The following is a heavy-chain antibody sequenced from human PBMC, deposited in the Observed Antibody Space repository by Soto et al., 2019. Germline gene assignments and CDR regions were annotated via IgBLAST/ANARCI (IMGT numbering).Heavy chain of an antibody. Sequence: GGSLRLSCAASGFTFSSYAMSWVRQAPGKGLEWVSAISGSGGSTYYADSVKGRFTISRDNSKNTLYLQMNSLRAEDTAVYYCAKARLSPGYYYDSSGSYYFDYCGQGTLVTVSS. V-gene: IGHV3-23*01. CDR1: GFTFSSYA. CDR3: AKARLSPGYYYDSSGSYYFDY. CDR2: ISGSGGST. J-gene: IGHJ4*02. D-gene: IGHD3-22*01.